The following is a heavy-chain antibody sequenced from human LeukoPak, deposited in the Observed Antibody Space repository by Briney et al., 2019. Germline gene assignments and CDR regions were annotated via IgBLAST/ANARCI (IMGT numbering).Heavy chain of an antibody. D-gene: IGHD3-16*01. Sequence: PSETLSLTCTVSGGSISSGGYYWSWIRQHPGKGLEWIGYIYYSGSTYYNPSLKSRVTISVDTSKNQFSLKLSSVTAADTAVYYCARAEGFFSPFGYWGQGTLVTVSS. CDR1: GGSISSGGYY. V-gene: IGHV4-31*03. CDR2: IYYSGST. J-gene: IGHJ4*02. CDR3: ARAEGFFSPFGY.